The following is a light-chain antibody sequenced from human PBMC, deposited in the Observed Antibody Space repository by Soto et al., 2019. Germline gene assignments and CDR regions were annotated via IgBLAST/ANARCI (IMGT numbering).Light chain of an antibody. CDR3: SSYTSISSLGV. Sequence: QSALTQPASVSGSPGQSITISCTGTGSDVGSYKYVSWYQQHPGKAPKLIIFVVSNRPSGVSDRFSGSKSGNRASLTISGLQAEDEADYYCSSYTSISSLGVFGTGTKLTVL. CDR2: VVS. CDR1: GSDVGSYKY. V-gene: IGLV2-14*01. J-gene: IGLJ1*01.